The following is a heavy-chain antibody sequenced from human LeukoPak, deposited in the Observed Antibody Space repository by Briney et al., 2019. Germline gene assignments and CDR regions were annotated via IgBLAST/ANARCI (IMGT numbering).Heavy chain of an antibody. D-gene: IGHD2-15*01. Sequence: GSSVKVSCKASGGTFTGYAIGWVRQAPGHGLEWMGSIVPITGPTTHAQQFQGRVAITADESTSTAYMELSRLTSDDTAVYYCARDSCGGGGCYSWHFDLWGRGTLVTVSS. CDR2: IVPITGPT. CDR1: GGTFTGYA. V-gene: IGHV1-69*11. CDR3: ARDSCGGGGCYSWHFDL. J-gene: IGHJ2*01.